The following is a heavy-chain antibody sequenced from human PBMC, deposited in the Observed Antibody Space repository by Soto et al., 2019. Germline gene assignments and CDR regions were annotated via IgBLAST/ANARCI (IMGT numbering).Heavy chain of an antibody. CDR2: AYHNGLT. V-gene: IGHV4-4*02. Sequence: SETLSLTCAVSGDSVTSNVWWSWVRQPPGKGLEWIGEAYHNGLTDYNPSLKSRVTMSVDTSKNEFSLKLTSLTAADTAIYYCARDAAVPGESDRFDYWGQGXLVTVYS. D-gene: IGHD6-19*01. CDR1: GDSVTSNVW. CDR3: ARDAAVPGESDRFDY. J-gene: IGHJ4*02.